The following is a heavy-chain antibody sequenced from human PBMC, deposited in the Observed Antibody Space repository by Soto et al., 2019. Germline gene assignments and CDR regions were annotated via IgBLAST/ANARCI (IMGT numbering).Heavy chain of an antibody. D-gene: IGHD6-6*01. J-gene: IGHJ4*02. CDR1: GYTFTSYY. CDR2: ISANSGST. Sequence: GASVKVSCKASGYTFTSYYMHWVRQAPGQGLEWMGLISANSGSTNYAQKFQGRVTMTTDTSTSTAYMELRSLRSDDTAVYYCARGDSSSEQFDYWGQGTLVTVSS. CDR3: ARGDSSSEQFDY. V-gene: IGHV1-18*04.